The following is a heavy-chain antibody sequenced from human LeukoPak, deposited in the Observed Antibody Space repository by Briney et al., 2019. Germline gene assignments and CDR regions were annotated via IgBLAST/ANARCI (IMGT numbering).Heavy chain of an antibody. J-gene: IGHJ3*02. Sequence: GASVTVSCKASGYTFSGYYMHWVRQAPGQGLEWMGRINSNTGGTIYAQKFQGRVTMTRDTSISTAYMEVSRLISDDTAVYYCARDDRLRAFDIWGQGTMVLVSS. CDR3: ARDDRLRAFDI. D-gene: IGHD2-15*01. V-gene: IGHV1-2*06. CDR2: INSNTGGT. CDR1: GYTFSGYY.